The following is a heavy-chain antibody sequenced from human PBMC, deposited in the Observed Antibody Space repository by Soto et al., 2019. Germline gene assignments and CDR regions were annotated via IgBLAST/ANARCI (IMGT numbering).Heavy chain of an antibody. CDR1: GGSISSYY. V-gene: IGHV4-59*08. D-gene: IGHD2-15*01. CDR3: VRVTADSTVF. Sequence: PSETLSLTCTVSGGSISSYYWSWIRQPPGKGLEWIGYIYYSGSTNYNPSLKSRVTISVDTSKNQFSLKLSSVTAADTAVYYCVRVTADSTVFWGQGPLVT. J-gene: IGHJ4*02. CDR2: IYYSGST.